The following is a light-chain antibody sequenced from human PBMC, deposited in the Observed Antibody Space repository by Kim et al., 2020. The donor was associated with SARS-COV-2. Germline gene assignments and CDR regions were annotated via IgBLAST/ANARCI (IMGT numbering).Light chain of an antibody. V-gene: IGKV4-1*01. Sequence: DIVMTQSPDSLAVSLGERATINCKSSQNVLYNSNNKTYLAWFQQKPGQPPKLLIYWASTRESGVPDRFSGSGSGTDFTLTISSLQAEDVAVYYCQQYYSTPWTFGQGTKVDIK. CDR2: WAS. CDR1: QNVLYNSNNKTY. J-gene: IGKJ1*01. CDR3: QQYYSTPWT.